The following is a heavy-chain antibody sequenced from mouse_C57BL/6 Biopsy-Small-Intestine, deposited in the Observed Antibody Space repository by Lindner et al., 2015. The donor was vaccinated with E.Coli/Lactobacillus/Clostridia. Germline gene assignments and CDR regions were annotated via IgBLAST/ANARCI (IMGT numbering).Heavy chain of an antibody. CDR3: ARPSDYSDSSQYYFAY. CDR2: IDPNIGGD. J-gene: IGHJ2*01. D-gene: IGHD1-1*01. Sequence: VQLQESGPELVKPGASVKMSCKASGFSFSDYYIHWVKQSHGKSLEWIGYIDPNIGGDGYNQKFQGRATLTVDKSSSTAYMELRSLTSEDTAVYYCARPSDYSDSSQYYFAYWGQGTTLTVSS. V-gene: IGHV1-34*01. CDR1: GFSFSDYY.